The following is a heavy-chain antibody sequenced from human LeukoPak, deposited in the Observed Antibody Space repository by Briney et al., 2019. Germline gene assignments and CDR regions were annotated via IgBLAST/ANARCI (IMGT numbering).Heavy chain of an antibody. CDR2: IIPIFGTA. CDR3: ARWPSLGVARRYYFDY. V-gene: IGHV1-69*13. CDR1: GGTFSSYA. D-gene: IGHD1-1*01. Sequence: SVKVSCKASGGTFSSYAISWVRQAPGQGLEWMGGIIPIFGTANYAQKFQGRVTITADESTSTAYMELSSLRPEDTAVYYCARWPSLGVARRYYFDYWGQGTLVIVSS. J-gene: IGHJ4*02.